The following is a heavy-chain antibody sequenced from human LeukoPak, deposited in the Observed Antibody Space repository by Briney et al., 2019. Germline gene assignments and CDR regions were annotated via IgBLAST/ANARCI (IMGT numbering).Heavy chain of an antibody. CDR3: TRDRGRYSDSGTYFAY. D-gene: IGHD3-10*01. J-gene: IGHJ4*02. V-gene: IGHV3-64*01. CDR2: ISSNGGST. CDR1: GFTFSSYA. Sequence: GGSLRLSCAASGFTFSSYAMHWVRQAPGKGLEYVSAISSNGGSTYYANSVKGRFTISRDNSKNTLYLQMNSLRAEDTAMYYCTRDRGRYSDSGTYFAYWGEGTLVTVSS.